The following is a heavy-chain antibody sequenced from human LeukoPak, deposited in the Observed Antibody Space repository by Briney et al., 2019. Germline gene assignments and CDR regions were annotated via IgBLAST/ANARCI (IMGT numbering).Heavy chain of an antibody. CDR1: GYTFTSYY. D-gene: IGHD3-22*01. Sequence: GASVKVSCKASGYTFTSYYMHWVRQAPGQGLEWMGIINPSGGSTSYAQKFQGRVTMTRDTSTSTVYMELSSLRSEDTAVYYCARGISSSAMIVVVIASPLDYWGQGTLVTVSS. V-gene: IGHV1-46*01. CDR2: INPSGGST. J-gene: IGHJ4*02. CDR3: ARGISSSAMIVVVIASPLDY.